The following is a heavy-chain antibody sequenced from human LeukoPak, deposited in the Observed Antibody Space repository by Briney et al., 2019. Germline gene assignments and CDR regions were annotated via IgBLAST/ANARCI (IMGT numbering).Heavy chain of an antibody. CDR1: GYTFTSYA. CDR3: ARHRSRMVRGGDWFDP. V-gene: IGHV1-3*01. Sequence: ASVKVSCKASGYTFTSYAMHWVRQAPGQRLEWMGWINAGNGNTKYSQEFQGRVTITRDTSASTAYMELRSLRSDDTAVYYCARHRSRMVRGGDWFDPWGQGTLVTVSS. CDR2: INAGNGNT. J-gene: IGHJ5*02. D-gene: IGHD3-10*01.